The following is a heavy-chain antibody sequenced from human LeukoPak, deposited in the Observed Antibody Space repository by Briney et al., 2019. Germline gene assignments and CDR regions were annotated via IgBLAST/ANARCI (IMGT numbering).Heavy chain of an antibody. CDR3: ARDIVVPAAISPFMDYYYYMDV. J-gene: IGHJ6*03. Sequence: PSETLSLTCTVSGGSISSYYWSWIRQPAGKGLEWIGRIYTSGSTNYNPSLKSRVTMSVDTSKNQFSLKLSSVTAADTAVYYCARDIVVPAAISPFMDYYYYMDVWGKGTTVTVS. CDR1: GGSISSYY. CDR2: IYTSGST. D-gene: IGHD2-2*01. V-gene: IGHV4-4*07.